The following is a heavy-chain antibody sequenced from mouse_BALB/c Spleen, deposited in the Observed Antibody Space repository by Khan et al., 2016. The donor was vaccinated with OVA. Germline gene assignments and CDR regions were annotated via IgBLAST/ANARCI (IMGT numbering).Heavy chain of an antibody. CDR1: GYTFTSYW. V-gene: IGHV1S81*02. J-gene: IGHJ2*01. Sequence: VQLQQSGAELVKAGASVKMSCKASGYTFTSYWMHWVKQRLGQGLEWFAETKPTNGRTYYNEKFKSKATLTVDKSSSTAYMLHSGQTAEDSAVYYCAKIKKIVATYFDYWGQGTTLTVSS. CDR2: TKPTNGRT. D-gene: IGHD1-1*01. CDR3: AKIKKIVATYFDY.